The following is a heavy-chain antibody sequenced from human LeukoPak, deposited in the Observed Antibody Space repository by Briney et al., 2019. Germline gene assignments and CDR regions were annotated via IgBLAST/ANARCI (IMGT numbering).Heavy chain of an antibody. J-gene: IGHJ4*02. CDR2: IYSGGST. D-gene: IGHD4-23*01. CDR3: AVLTTVVTPNDY. Sequence: GGSLRLSCAASGFTVSSNYMSWVRQAPGKGLEWVSVIYSGGSTYYADSVKGRFTISRDNSKNTLYLQMNSLRAEDTAVYYCAVLTTVVTPNDYWGQGALVTVSS. V-gene: IGHV3-66*01. CDR1: GFTVSSNY.